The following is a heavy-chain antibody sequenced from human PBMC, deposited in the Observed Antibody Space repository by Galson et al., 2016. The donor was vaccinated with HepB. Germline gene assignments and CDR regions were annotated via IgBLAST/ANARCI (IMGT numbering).Heavy chain of an antibody. CDR2: INPSIGST. D-gene: IGHD2-2*01. CDR3: ARRRELPAAIDFDY. J-gene: IGHJ4*02. Sequence: QSGAEVKKPGEYLKVSCKASGYTFTSYYMHWVRLAPGQGLEWMGVINPSIGSTNYSPKFQGRVTMTRDTSTSTVYLDLSSLIFEDTALYYCARRRELPAAIDFDYWGQGTPVTVSS. CDR1: GYTFTSYY. V-gene: IGHV1-46*01.